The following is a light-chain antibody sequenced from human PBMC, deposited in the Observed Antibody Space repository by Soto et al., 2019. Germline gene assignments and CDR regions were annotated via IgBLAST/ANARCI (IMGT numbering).Light chain of an antibody. CDR1: QSISNY. Sequence: DIQMTQSPASLSASVGDRVTVTCRAGQSISNYLNWYQQKPGKAPKLLIYAVSVLQSGVPSRFSGSGSGTEFTLSINSLQAEDFAIYYCQQSYNTPLTFGGGTKVEMK. CDR2: AVS. V-gene: IGKV1-39*01. CDR3: QQSYNTPLT. J-gene: IGKJ4*01.